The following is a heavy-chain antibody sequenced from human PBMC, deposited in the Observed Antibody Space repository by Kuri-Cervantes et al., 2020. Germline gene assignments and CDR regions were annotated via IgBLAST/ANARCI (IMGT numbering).Heavy chain of an antibody. J-gene: IGHJ4*02. CDR2: ISCDGSNK. CDR1: GLTFSTYG. Sequence: GGSLRLSCAASGLTFSTYGMHWVRQAPGKGLEWVAIISCDGSNKDYTDSVRGRFTISRDNAKNTLCLQMNSLRTEDTALYYCAKGVPYSSSWFDYWGQGTLVTVSS. CDR3: AKGVPYSSSWFDY. D-gene: IGHD6-13*01. V-gene: IGHV3-30*18.